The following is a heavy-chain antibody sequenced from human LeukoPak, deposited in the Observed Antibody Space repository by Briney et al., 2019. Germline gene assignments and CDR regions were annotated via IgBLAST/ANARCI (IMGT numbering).Heavy chain of an antibody. Sequence: GGSLRPSCAASGFTFSSYSMNWVRQAPGKGLEWVSSISSRSTYIYHADSVKGRFTISRDNAKNSLFLQMNSLRAEDTAVYFCAKSTRAVMAMMDVWGKGTTVTVSS. J-gene: IGHJ6*04. CDR3: AKSTRAVMAMMDV. CDR2: ISSRSTYI. V-gene: IGHV3-21*01. CDR1: GFTFSSYS. D-gene: IGHD3-16*01.